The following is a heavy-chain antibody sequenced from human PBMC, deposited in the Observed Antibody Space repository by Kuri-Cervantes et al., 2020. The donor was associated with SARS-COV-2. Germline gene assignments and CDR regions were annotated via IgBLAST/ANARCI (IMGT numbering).Heavy chain of an antibody. CDR3: AKEKGIAVADPFDY. CDR2: IKSKTDGGAT. D-gene: IGHD6-19*01. V-gene: IGHV3-15*01. J-gene: IGHJ4*01. Sequence: GGSLRLSCAASGFTFSNAWMSWVRQAPGKGMEWVGRIKSKTDGGATDYAAPVKGRFTISRDDSKNTLYLQMNSLKTEDTAVYYCAKEKGIAVADPFDYWGHGTQVTVSS. CDR1: GFTFSNAW.